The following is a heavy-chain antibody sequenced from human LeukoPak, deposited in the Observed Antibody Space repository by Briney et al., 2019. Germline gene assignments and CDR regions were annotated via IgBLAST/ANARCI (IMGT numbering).Heavy chain of an antibody. Sequence: GGSLRLSCAASGFTFSSYSMNWVRQAPGKGLEWVSSISSSSSYINYADSVRDRFTISRDNAKNSLYLQMNSLRAEDTAIYYCAKVDIDYWGQGTLVTVSS. V-gene: IGHV3-21*04. J-gene: IGHJ4*02. CDR3: AKVDIDY. D-gene: IGHD2-2*03. CDR1: GFTFSSYS. CDR2: ISSSSSYI.